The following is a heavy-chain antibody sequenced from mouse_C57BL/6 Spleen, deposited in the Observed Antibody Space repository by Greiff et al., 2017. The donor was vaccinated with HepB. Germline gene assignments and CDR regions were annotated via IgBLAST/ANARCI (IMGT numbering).Heavy chain of an antibody. D-gene: IGHD3-3*01. J-gene: IGHJ1*03. V-gene: IGHV5-9*01. CDR1: GFTFSSYT. Sequence: EVKLVESGGGLVKPGGSLKLSCAASGFTFSSYTMSWVRQTPEKRLEWVATISGGGGDTYYPDSVKGRFTISRDNAKNTLYLQMSSLRSEDTALYYCTRHRGNWYFEGWGTGTTVTVAS. CDR2: ISGGGGDT. CDR3: TRHRGNWYFEG.